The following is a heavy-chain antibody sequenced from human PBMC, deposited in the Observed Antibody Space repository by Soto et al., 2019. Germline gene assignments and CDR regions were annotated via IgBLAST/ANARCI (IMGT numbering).Heavy chain of an antibody. V-gene: IGHV4-59*08. CDR3: ARQGFGELHGLVDV. CDR2: IYHSGST. J-gene: IGHJ6*01. D-gene: IGHD3-10*01. Sequence: QLQLQESGPGLVNPSETLSLTCTVSGGSISNHYCSWFRQPPGKGLEWIGYIYHSGSTSYNPSLKTPVTISVDSSKNLFALMLTPLTATDTAIYYCARQGFGELHGLVDVWGEWTTVTVSS. CDR1: GGSISNHY.